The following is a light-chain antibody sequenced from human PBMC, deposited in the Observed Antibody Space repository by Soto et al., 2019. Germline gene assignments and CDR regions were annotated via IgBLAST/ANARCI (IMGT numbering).Light chain of an antibody. V-gene: IGKV3-11*01. CDR1: QRLGLY. Sequence: EVVVTQSPATLSLSPGEGSTLSCRASQRLGLYFAWYQQKPGQTPRLLIYDTSSRVPGIPARFSGSGSGTDFALTIRRLEPEDSAIYYCQQRTKWPWTFAQGTKVDIK. J-gene: IGKJ1*01. CDR2: DTS. CDR3: QQRTKWPWT.